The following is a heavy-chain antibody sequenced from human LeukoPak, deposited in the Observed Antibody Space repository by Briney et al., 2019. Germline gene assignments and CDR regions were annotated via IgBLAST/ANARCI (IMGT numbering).Heavy chain of an antibody. CDR1: GFTFSNYA. CDR3: ARGQMLTIKYDY. Sequence: PGGSLRLSCAASGFTFSNYAMSWVRQAPGKGLEWVSSISSSSDYMFYTDSVKGRFTISRDNAKNSLFLQMNSLRAEDTAVYYCARGQMLTIKYDYWGQGTLVTVSS. D-gene: IGHD5-24*01. CDR2: ISSSSDYM. J-gene: IGHJ4*02. V-gene: IGHV3-21*01.